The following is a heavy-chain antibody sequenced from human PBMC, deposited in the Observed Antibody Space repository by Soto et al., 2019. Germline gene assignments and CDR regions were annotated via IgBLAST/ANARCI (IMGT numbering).Heavy chain of an antibody. J-gene: IGHJ6*02. Sequence: GKGLEGIGYIYYSGSTTYNPSLKRRVTISVDTSKNQFSLKLSSVTAADTAVYYCARASFWSGYKYGMDVWGQGTTVTVSS. D-gene: IGHD3-3*01. V-gene: IGHV4-59*01. CDR2: IYYSGST. CDR3: ARASFWSGYKYGMDV.